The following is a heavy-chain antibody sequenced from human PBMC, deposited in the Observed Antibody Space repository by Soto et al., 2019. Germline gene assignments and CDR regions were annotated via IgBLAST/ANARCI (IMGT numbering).Heavy chain of an antibody. V-gene: IGHV4-31*03. CDR1: GDSISSGGFY. J-gene: IGHJ4*02. CDR2: IYYSGSS. Sequence: QVQLQESGPGLVKPSQTLSLTCTVSGDSISSGGFYWSWIRQHPGKGLEWIGYIYYSGSSNYNPSLKSRVTISGDTSKNQFSLRLSSVTAADTAVYYCARGFTMIVFDYWGQGTLVTVSS. D-gene: IGHD3-22*01. CDR3: ARGFTMIVFDY.